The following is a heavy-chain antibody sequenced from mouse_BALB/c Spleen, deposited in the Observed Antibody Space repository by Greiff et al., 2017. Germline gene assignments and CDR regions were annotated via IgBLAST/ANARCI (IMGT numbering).Heavy chain of an antibody. D-gene: IGHD2-4*01. CDR1: GYTFTDYA. CDR2: ISTYYGDA. Sequence: QVQLQQSGAELVRPGVSVKISCKGSGYTFTDYAMHWVKQSHAKSLEWIGVISTYYGDASYNQKFKGKATMTVDKSSSTAYMELARLTSEDSAIYYCARPSSTMITEVYFDYWGQGTTLTVSS. CDR3: ARPSSTMITEVYFDY. V-gene: IGHV1S137*01. J-gene: IGHJ2*01.